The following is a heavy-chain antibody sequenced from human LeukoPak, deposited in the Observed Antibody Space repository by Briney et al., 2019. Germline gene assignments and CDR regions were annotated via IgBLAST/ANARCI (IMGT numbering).Heavy chain of an antibody. CDR1: GFTFSSYG. Sequence: GRSLRLSCAASGFTFSSYGMHWVRQAPGKGLEWVAVISYDGSNKYYADSVKGRFTISRDNSKNTLYLQTNSLRAEDTAVYYCAKLWWEPNDYWGQGTLVTVSS. D-gene: IGHD2-21*01. V-gene: IGHV3-30*18. CDR2: ISYDGSNK. CDR3: AKLWWEPNDY. J-gene: IGHJ4*02.